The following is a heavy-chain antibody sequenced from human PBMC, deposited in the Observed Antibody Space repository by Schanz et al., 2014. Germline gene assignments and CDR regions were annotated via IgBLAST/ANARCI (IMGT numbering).Heavy chain of an antibody. Sequence: EVQLLESGGGLVQPGESLRLSCAASGFSFSSYTMSWVRQAPGKGLQWVSSFSGDGGTTHYADSVKGRFTISRDNSKNTVNLQMNSLRAEDTAVYYCAKEKEEVAADGSFFDYWGQGTLVTVSS. CDR2: FSGDGGTT. CDR3: AKEKEEVAADGSFFDY. D-gene: IGHD6-13*01. CDR1: GFSFSSYT. J-gene: IGHJ4*02. V-gene: IGHV3-23*01.